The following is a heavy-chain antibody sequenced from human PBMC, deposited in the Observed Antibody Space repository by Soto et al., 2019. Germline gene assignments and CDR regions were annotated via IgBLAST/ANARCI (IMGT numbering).Heavy chain of an antibody. CDR3: ARNAGSGGDGGGI. J-gene: IGHJ3*02. CDR1: GFTVSSDG. CDR2: ISYDGSNK. V-gene: IGHV3-30*03. D-gene: IGHD2-21*01. Sequence: RGSLRLCCAASGFTVSSDGMHWVRQAPGKGLEWVAVISYDGSNKYYADSVKGRFTISRDNSKNTLYLQMNSLRAEDTAVYYCARNAGSGGDGGGIWGQGTMVTVSS.